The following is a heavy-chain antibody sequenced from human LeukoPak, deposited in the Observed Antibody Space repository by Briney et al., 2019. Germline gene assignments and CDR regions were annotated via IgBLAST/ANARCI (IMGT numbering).Heavy chain of an antibody. D-gene: IGHD2-2*01. V-gene: IGHV5-51*01. Sequence: GESLKISCNSSGYFITNTIICWVRQTPAKGLEWMGISYPGDSVTRYSPSFHGQVTITVDKSISTDYLQWSSLKASDTAVYYCARRQGCSSTSCPPDYWGQGTLVTVSS. J-gene: IGHJ4*02. CDR3: ARRQGCSSTSCPPDY. CDR2: SYPGDSVT. CDR1: GYFITNTI.